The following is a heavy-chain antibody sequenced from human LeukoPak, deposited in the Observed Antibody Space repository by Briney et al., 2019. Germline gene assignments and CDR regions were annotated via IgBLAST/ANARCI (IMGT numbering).Heavy chain of an antibody. CDR2: ISGSGGST. V-gene: IGHV3-23*01. J-gene: IGHJ4*02. D-gene: IGHD4-17*01. CDR1: GFTFSSYA. Sequence: PGGSLRLSCAASGFTFSSYAMSWVRQAPGKGLEWVSAISGSGGSTYNADSVKGRFTISRDNSKNTLYLQMNSLRAEDTAVYYCAKGHDYGDYGYFDYWGQGTLVTVSS. CDR3: AKGHDYGDYGYFDY.